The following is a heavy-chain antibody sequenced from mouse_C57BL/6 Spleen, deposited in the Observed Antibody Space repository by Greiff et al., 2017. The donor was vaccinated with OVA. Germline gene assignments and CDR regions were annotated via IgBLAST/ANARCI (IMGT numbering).Heavy chain of an antibody. Sequence: LQESGAELVRPGASVKLSCKATGYTFTGYWIAWVKQRPGHGLEWIGEILPGSGSTNYNEKFKGKATFTADTSSNTAYMQLSSLTTEDSAIYYCARPFYGIGYWYFDVGGTGTTVTVSS. CDR1: GYTFTGYW. D-gene: IGHD1-1*01. CDR3: ARPFYGIGYWYFDV. V-gene: IGHV1-9*01. CDR2: ILPGSGST. J-gene: IGHJ1*03.